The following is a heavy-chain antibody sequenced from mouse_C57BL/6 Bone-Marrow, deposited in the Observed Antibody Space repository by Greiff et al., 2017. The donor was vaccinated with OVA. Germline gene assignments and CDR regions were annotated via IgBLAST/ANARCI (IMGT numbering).Heavy chain of an antibody. CDR3: ARDGIRGLDY. Sequence: QVQLQQPGAELVMPGASVKLSCKASGYTFTSYWMHWVKQRPGQGLEWIGEIDPSDSYTNYNQKFKGKSPLTVDKSSSTAYMQLSSLTSEDSAVYYCARDGIRGLDYWGQGTTLTVSS. J-gene: IGHJ2*01. CDR2: IDPSDSYT. D-gene: IGHD1-2*01. V-gene: IGHV1-69*01. CDR1: GYTFTSYW.